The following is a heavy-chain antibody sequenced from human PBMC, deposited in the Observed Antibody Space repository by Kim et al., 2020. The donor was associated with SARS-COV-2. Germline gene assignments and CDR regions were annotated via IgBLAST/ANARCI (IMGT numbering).Heavy chain of an antibody. D-gene: IGHD1-26*01. CDR2: K. Sequence: KYYADTVKGRFTISRDNSKNTLYLQMNSLRAEDTAVYYCARDGVLGATLDYWGQGTLVTVSS. V-gene: IGHV3-33*01. J-gene: IGHJ4*02. CDR3: ARDGVLGATLDY.